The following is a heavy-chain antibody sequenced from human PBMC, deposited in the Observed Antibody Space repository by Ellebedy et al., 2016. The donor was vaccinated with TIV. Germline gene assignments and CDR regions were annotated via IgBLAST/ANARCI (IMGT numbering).Heavy chain of an antibody. CDR2: MNPNSGNT. CDR1: GGTFSSYA. V-gene: IGHV1-8*02. Sequence: AASVKVSCKASGGTFSSYAISWVRQAPGQGLEWMGWMNPNSGNTGYAQKFQGRVTMTRNTSINTAYMERSSLRSEDTAVYYCARHVRRGEWLAREIAHWGRGTLVTVSS. CDR3: ARHVRRGEWLAREIAH. J-gene: IGHJ4*02. D-gene: IGHD6-19*01.